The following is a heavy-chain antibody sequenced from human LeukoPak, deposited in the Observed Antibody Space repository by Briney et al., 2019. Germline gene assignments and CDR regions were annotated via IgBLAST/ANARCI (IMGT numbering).Heavy chain of an antibody. D-gene: IGHD3-3*01. CDR3: ARQIFWSGYYSDY. J-gene: IGHJ4*02. V-gene: IGHV4-39*01. CDR2: ISYSGST. CDR1: GGSISSSTYY. Sequence: SETLSLTCTVSGGSISSSTYYWGWIRQPPGKGLERIGSISYSGSTYYNPSLKSRFTISVDTSKNQFSLKLSSVTAADTAVYYCARQIFWSGYYSDYWGQGTLVTVSS.